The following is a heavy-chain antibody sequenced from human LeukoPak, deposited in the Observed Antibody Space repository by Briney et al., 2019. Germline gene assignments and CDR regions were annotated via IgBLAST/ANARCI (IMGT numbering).Heavy chain of an antibody. CDR3: ARPDIVGTRDPFDY. CDR2: MNPNSGNT. D-gene: IGHD1-26*01. Sequence: ASVKVSCKASGYTFTSYDINWVRQATGQGLEWMGWMNPNSGNTGYAQKFQGRVTMTRDTSTSTVYMELSSLRSEDTAVYYCARPDIVGTRDPFDYWGQGTLVIVSS. CDR1: GYTFTSYD. V-gene: IGHV1-8*01. J-gene: IGHJ4*02.